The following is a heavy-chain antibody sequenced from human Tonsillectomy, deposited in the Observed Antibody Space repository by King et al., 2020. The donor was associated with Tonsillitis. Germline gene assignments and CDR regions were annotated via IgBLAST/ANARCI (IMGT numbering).Heavy chain of an antibody. CDR2: INPSGGST. J-gene: IGHJ6*02. V-gene: IGHV1-46*01. Sequence: HVQLVESGAEVKKPGASVKVSCTASGYTFTSYYMHWVRQAPGQGLEWMGIINPSGGSTSYAQKFQGRVTMTRDTSTSTVYMELSSLRSEDTAVYYCARIKYYDILTGYSYGMDVWGQGTTVTVSS. D-gene: IGHD3-9*01. CDR3: ARIKYYDILTGYSYGMDV. CDR1: GYTFTSYY.